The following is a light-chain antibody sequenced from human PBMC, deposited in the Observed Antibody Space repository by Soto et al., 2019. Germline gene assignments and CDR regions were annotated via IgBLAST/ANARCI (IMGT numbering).Light chain of an antibody. CDR3: ASWDDTRSAVV. CDR2: RTD. Sequence: QSVLTQPPSASGTPGQRVTMSCSGSSSNIGNNFVFWYQHLPGTAPKLLIYRTDQRPSGVPDRFSASKSGTSASLAISGLRSADEEDYYCASWDDTRSAVVFGGGTKLTVL. J-gene: IGLJ2*01. V-gene: IGLV1-47*01. CDR1: SSNIGNNF.